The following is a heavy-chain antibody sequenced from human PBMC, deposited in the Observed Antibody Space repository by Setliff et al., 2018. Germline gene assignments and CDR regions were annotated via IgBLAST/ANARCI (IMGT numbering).Heavy chain of an antibody. D-gene: IGHD6-19*01. J-gene: IGHJ4*02. V-gene: IGHV4-59*01. CDR1: GGSISSYY. Sequence: SETLSLTCTVSGGSISSYYWSWIRQPPGKGLEWIGYIYKSGTTKYNPSLGSRISMSVDTSKNQFSLNLNYVTTADTAVYYCARDQFSSGWYGAPESYFDRWGQGTLVTVSS. CDR3: ARDQFSSGWYGAPESYFDR. CDR2: IYKSGTT.